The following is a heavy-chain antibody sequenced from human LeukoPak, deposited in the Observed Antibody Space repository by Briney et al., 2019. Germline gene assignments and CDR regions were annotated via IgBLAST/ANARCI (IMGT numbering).Heavy chain of an antibody. CDR2: ISSSSSYI. Sequence: GSLRLSCAASGFTFSSYSMNWVRQAPGKGLEWVSSISSSSSYIYYADSVKGRFTISRDNAKNSLYLQMNSLRAEDTAVYYCAREEADDFWSGYYYYYYYYMDVWGKGTTVTVSS. CDR3: AREEADDFWSGYYYYYYYYMDV. J-gene: IGHJ6*03. D-gene: IGHD3-3*01. V-gene: IGHV3-21*01. CDR1: GFTFSSYS.